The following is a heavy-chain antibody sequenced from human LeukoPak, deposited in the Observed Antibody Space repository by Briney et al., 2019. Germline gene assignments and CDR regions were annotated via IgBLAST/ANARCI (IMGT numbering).Heavy chain of an antibody. D-gene: IGHD1-26*01. V-gene: IGHV3-48*03. CDR3: AAGGATSFDY. CDR2: ISSSGSTI. CDR1: GFTFSSYE. J-gene: IGHJ4*02. Sequence: GGSLRLSCAASGFTFSSYEMNWVRQAPGKGLEWVSYISSSGSTIYYADSVKGRFTISRDSAKNSLYLQMNSLRAEDTAVYYCAAGGATSFDYWGQGTLVTVSS.